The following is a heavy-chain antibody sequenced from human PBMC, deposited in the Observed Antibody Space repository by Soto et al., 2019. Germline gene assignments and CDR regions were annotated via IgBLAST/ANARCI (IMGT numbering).Heavy chain of an antibody. D-gene: IGHD1-26*01. CDR2: IDPGNSYP. CDR1: GCTYTTYW. V-gene: IGHV5-10-1*01. J-gene: IGHJ4*02. CDR3: ARIVGSNGFDY. Sequence: ALTIACEGSGCTYTTYWCTWVRQTPGKGLEWMGRIDPGNSYPSYNPSFQGHVTLSADMSISTAYLQWSGLKPPDTATYYCARIVGSNGFDYWGQGALASGSS.